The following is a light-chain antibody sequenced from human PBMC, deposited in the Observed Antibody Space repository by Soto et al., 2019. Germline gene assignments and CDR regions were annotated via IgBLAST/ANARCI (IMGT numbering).Light chain of an antibody. J-gene: IGLJ1*01. Sequence: QSALTQPASVSGSPGQSITISCTGTSSDVGGYNSVSWYQQHPDKVPKLMIYEVSNRPSGVSDRFSGSKSGNTASLTISGLQAEDEADYYCSSYTSSVTYVFGTGTKLTVL. CDR3: SSYTSSVTYV. V-gene: IGLV2-14*01. CDR2: EVS. CDR1: SSDVGGYNS.